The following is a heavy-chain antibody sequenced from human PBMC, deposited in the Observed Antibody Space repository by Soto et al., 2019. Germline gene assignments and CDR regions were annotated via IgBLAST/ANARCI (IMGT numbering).Heavy chain of an antibody. J-gene: IGHJ4*02. CDR3: AKGDCSGGRCYRGFDY. V-gene: IGHV3-23*01. Sequence: GGSLRLSCAASGFTFSSYDMNWVRQAPGKGLEWVSGVSASGSITSYADSAKGRFTISRDNAKNTVFLQMNGLSAEDTAVYFCAKGDCSGGRCYRGFDYWGQGTLVTVSS. CDR1: GFTFSSYD. D-gene: IGHD2-15*01. CDR2: VSASGSIT.